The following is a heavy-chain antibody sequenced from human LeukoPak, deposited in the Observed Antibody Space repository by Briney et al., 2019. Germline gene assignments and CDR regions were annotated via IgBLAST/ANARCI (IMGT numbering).Heavy chain of an antibody. CDR1: GFTFSSYW. V-gene: IGHV3-13*01. CDR2: ISIAGDA. D-gene: IGHD3-10*01. J-gene: IGHJ5*02. CDR3: ARGRHYGSGSPYWFDP. Sequence: GGSLRLSCAASGFTFSSYWMHWVRQAPGKGLVWVSSISIAGDAYYPGSVKDRFTISRENANNSLYLQMNNVRAGDTAVYYCARGRHYGSGSPYWFDPWGQGTLVIVSS.